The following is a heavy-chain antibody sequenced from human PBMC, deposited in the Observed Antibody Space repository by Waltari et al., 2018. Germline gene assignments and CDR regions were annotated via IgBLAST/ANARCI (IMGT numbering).Heavy chain of an antibody. D-gene: IGHD3-10*01. Sequence: SSYGMDWARRASGEGLVWVSRINPNGNTIFYADSVKGRFTTSRDNAKNTLYLQMNSLRDDDTAVYYCARSGFMDVWGQGTTVTVSS. J-gene: IGHJ6*02. V-gene: IGHV3-74*01. CDR1: SSYG. CDR3: ARSGFMDV. CDR2: INPNGNTI.